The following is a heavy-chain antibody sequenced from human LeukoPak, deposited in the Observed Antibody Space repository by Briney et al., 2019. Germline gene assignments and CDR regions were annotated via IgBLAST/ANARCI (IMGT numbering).Heavy chain of an antibody. V-gene: IGHV4-34*01. CDR3: ASSSGMSGMPLYYYYGMDV. Sequence: KPSETLSLTCAVYGGSFSGYYWSWIRQPPGKGLEWIGEINHSGSTNYNPSLKSRVTISVDTSKNQFSLKLSSVTAADTAVYYCASSSGMSGMPLYYYYGMDVWGQGTTVTVSS. D-gene: IGHD2-2*01. CDR1: GGSFSGYY. CDR2: INHSGST. J-gene: IGHJ6*02.